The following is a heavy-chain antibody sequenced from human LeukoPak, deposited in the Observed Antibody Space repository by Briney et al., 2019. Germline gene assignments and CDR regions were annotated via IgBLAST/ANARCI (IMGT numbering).Heavy chain of an antibody. CDR2: IYYSGST. CDR1: GGSISSSSNY. Sequence: SETLSLTCTVSGGSISSSSNYWVWIRQPPGKGLEWIGSIYYSGSTYYNPSLKSRVTISVDTSKNQFSLKLSSVTAADTAVYYCARQRLSYYYYGMDVWGQGTTVTVSS. D-gene: IGHD3-10*01. J-gene: IGHJ6*02. V-gene: IGHV4-39*01. CDR3: ARQRLSYYYYGMDV.